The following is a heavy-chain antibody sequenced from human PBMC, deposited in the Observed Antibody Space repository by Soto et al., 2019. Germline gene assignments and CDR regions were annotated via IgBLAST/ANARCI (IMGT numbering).Heavy chain of an antibody. D-gene: IGHD6-19*01. CDR3: ARADGSGWYFQH. V-gene: IGHV3-33*01. CDR1: GFTFSNYG. J-gene: IGHJ1*01. Sequence: QVQLVESGGGVVQPGRSLRLSCAASGFTFSNYGMHWVRQAPGKGLEGVAVIWYDGSNKNYADSVKGRVTISRDNSRNTLYLEMNSLGAEDTAVYYCARADGSGWYFQHWGQGTLVTVSS. CDR2: IWYDGSNK.